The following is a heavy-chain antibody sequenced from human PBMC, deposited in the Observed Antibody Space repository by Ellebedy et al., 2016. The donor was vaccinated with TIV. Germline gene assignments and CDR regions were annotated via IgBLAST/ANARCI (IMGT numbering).Heavy chain of an antibody. CDR2: INVADGKT. CDR1: GYTFTQYA. J-gene: IGHJ5*02. D-gene: IGHD2-15*01. V-gene: IGHV1-3*01. CDR3: ARDALGYCSGGSCTNSWFDP. Sequence: AASVKVSCKASGYTFTQYAIHWLRQARGQGLEWLGWINVADGKTKYLQKFQDRVTFTWDTSANTAYMHLSGLTSEDSGIYSCARDALGYCSGGSCTNSWFDPWGQGTLVTVSS.